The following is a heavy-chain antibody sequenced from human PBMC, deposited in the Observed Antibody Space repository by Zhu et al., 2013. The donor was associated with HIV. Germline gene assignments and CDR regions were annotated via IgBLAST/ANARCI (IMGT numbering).Heavy chain of an antibody. D-gene: IGHD3-3*01. CDR2: ISYDGNNK. CDR3: ANDFWSGYPYYYYGMDV. V-gene: IGHV3-30*18. Sequence: VQLVESGGGVVQPGRSLRLSCAASEFTFDTYGMHWVRQAPGKGLEWVALISYDGNNKYYADSVKGRFTISRDNSKNTLYLQLNSLRAEDTAVYYCANDFWSGYPYYYYGMDVWGQGTTVTVSS. CDR1: EFTFDTYG. J-gene: IGHJ6*02.